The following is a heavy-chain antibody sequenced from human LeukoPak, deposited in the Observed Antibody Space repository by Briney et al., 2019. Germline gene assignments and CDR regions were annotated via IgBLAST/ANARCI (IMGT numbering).Heavy chain of an antibody. D-gene: IGHD2-2*02. CDR3: ARRSRYCTTASCYTVFDY. CDR1: GYTFINYW. V-gene: IGHV5-51*01. CDR2: IFPGDSDT. J-gene: IGHJ4*02. Sequence: GESLNISCEASGYTFINYWIGWVRQMPGKGLEWMGIIFPGDSDTRYSPSFQAHGTISADKSIRTDYLQWSSLKASDTAIYYCARRSRYCTTASCYTVFDYWGQGTLVTVSS.